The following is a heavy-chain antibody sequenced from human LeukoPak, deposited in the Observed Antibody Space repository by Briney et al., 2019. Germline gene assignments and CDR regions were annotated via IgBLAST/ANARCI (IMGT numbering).Heavy chain of an antibody. CDR1: GGSISRYS. CDR2: IYYSGST. Sequence: SETLSLTCSVSGGSISRYSWNWSRQPAGKGLEWIGYIYYSGSTNYNPSLKSRVTISVDTSKNQFTLKLSSVAAADTAVYYCARTDSSGYYEGDLYYWGQGTLVTVSS. V-gene: IGHV4-59*01. D-gene: IGHD3-22*01. CDR3: ARTDSSGYYEGDLYY. J-gene: IGHJ4*02.